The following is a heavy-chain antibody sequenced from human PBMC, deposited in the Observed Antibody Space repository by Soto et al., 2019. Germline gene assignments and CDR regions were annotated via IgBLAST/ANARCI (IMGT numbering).Heavy chain of an antibody. J-gene: IGHJ1*01. Sequence: LRLSCAASGFTFSRYSMNWVRQAPGKGLEWVSYISSSSSTIYYADSVKGRFTISRDNAKNSLYLQMNSLRDEDTAVYYCARDPDYYDSSGYYPEYFQHWGQGTLVTVSS. D-gene: IGHD3-22*01. CDR3: ARDPDYYDSSGYYPEYFQH. V-gene: IGHV3-48*02. CDR1: GFTFSRYS. CDR2: ISSSSSTI.